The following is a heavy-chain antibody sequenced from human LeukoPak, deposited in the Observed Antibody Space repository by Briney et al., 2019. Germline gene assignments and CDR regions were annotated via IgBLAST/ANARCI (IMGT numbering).Heavy chain of an antibody. J-gene: IGHJ3*02. CDR2: ISSSSSYT. CDR3: ARVLTQDAFDI. V-gene: IGHV3-11*05. CDR1: GFTFSDYY. Sequence: GGSLRLSCAASGFTFSDYYMSWIRQAPGKGLEWVSYISSSSSYTNYADSVKGRFTISRDNAKDSLYLQMNSLRAEDTAVYYCARVLTQDAFDIWGQGTMVTVSS.